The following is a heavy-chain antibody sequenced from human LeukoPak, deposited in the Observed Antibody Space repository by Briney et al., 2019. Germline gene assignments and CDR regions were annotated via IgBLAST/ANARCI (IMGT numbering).Heavy chain of an antibody. Sequence: WETLSLTCTVSGGSISSYYWSWIRQPPGKGLEWIGYIYYSGSTNYNPSLKSRVTISVDTSKNQFSLKLSSVTAADTAVYYCARTHDFWSGYYYMDVWGKGTTVTVSS. J-gene: IGHJ6*03. CDR3: ARTHDFWSGYYYMDV. CDR2: IYYSGST. D-gene: IGHD3-3*01. V-gene: IGHV4-59*01. CDR1: GGSISSYY.